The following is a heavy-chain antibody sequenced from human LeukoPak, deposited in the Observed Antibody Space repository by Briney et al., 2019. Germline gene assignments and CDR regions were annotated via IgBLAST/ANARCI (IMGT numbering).Heavy chain of an antibody. D-gene: IGHD3-9*01. Sequence: ASVKVPCKTSGYTFTDYYIHWVRQAPGQGLESMGWINPKIGGTNYAPRFQGRVSMTSDTSITTAYMQLRRVTSDDTAVYYCARDSSRRPQKYDIATSFSTENWGQGTLVAVSS. J-gene: IGHJ4*02. CDR2: INPKIGGT. CDR1: GYTFTDYY. CDR3: ARDSSRRPQKYDIATSFSTEN. V-gene: IGHV1-2*02.